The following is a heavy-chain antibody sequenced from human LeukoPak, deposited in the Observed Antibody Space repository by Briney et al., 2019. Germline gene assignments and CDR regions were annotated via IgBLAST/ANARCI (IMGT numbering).Heavy chain of an antibody. CDR2: ISAYNGNT. V-gene: IGHV1-18*01. D-gene: IGHD6-19*01. Sequence: ASVKVSCKASGYTFTSYGISWVRQAPGQGLEWMGWISAYNGNTNYAQKLQGRVTMTTDTSTSTAYMELRSLRSDDTAVYYCARDPRTRIAVVGLKRPNWFDPWGQGTLVTVSS. CDR3: ARDPRTRIAVVGLKRPNWFDP. J-gene: IGHJ5*02. CDR1: GYTFTSYG.